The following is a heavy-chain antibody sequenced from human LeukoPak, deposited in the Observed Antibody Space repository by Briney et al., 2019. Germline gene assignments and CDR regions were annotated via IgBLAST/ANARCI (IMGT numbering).Heavy chain of an antibody. CDR2: IYYSGST. J-gene: IGHJ5*02. CDR3: ARVXLXGXXXXXXXXP. Sequence: SQTLSLTCTVSGGSISSGDYYWSWIRQPPGKGLEWIGYIYYSGSTYYNPSLKSRVTISVDTSKNQFSLKLSSVTAADTAVYYXARVXLXGXXXXXXXXPWGQG. V-gene: IGHV4-30-4*08. D-gene: IGHD6-13*01. CDR1: GGSISSGDYY.